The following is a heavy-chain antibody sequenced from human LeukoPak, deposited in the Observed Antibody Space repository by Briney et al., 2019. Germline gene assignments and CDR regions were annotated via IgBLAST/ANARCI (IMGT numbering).Heavy chain of an antibody. CDR3: ARAYSSGSPFDY. J-gene: IGHJ4*02. CDR2: INHSGST. D-gene: IGHD6-19*01. Sequence: SETLSLTCAVYGGSFSGYYWSWIRQPPGKGLEWIGEINHSGSTNYNPSLKSRVTISVDTSKNQFSLKLSSVTAADTAVYYCARAYSSGSPFDYWGQGTLVTVSS. V-gene: IGHV4-34*01. CDR1: GGSFSGYY.